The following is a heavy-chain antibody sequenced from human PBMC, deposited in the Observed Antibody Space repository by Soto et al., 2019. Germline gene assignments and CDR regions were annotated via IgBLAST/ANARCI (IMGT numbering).Heavy chain of an antibody. V-gene: IGHV3-33*08. D-gene: IGHD3-3*01. CDR3: ARDSGYYDFWSGYYPTHYGMDV. Sequence: GGSLRLSCAASGFTFSNNWMTWVRQAPGKGLEWVAVIWYDGSNKYYADSVKGRFTISRDNSKNTLYLQMNSLRAEDTAVYYCARDSGYYDFWSGYYPTHYGMDVWGQGTTVTVSS. CDR2: IWYDGSNK. CDR1: GFTFSNNW. J-gene: IGHJ6*02.